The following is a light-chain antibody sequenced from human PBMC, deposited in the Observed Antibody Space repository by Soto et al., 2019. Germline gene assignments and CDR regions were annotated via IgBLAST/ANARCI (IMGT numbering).Light chain of an antibody. J-gene: IGKJ1*01. V-gene: IGKV1-6*01. CDR3: LQDYTYPWT. CDR1: QAIRND. Sequence: AVQVTQSPSSLSAPVGDKVTITCRASQAIRNDLSWFQLRPGSAPKLLVYGGYRLQTGVPSRFSGRRYGTDFTLTISSLQPEDSATYYCLQDYTYPWTFGQGTRVEIE. CDR2: GGY.